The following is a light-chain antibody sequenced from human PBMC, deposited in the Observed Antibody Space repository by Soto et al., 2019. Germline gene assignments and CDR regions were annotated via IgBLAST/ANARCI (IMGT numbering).Light chain of an antibody. Sequence: VVANSPGALSLSTEERATLSCRTSVSVSSSYLAWYQQKPGQAPSLRICGASSRATGIPDRFSGSGSGTDFALTICSLEPEDFAVYYCQQYVSLLPSAGG. CDR1: VSVSSSY. V-gene: IGKV3-20*01. CDR2: GAS. CDR3: QQYVSLLP. J-gene: IGKJ4*01.